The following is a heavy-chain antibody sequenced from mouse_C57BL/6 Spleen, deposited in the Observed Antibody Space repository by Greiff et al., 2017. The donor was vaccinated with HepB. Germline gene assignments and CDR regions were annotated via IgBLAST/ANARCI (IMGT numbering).Heavy chain of an antibody. CDR3: AKKNYGSSDWYFDV. Sequence: VQLQESGPGLVQPSQSLSITCTVSGFSLTSYGVHWVRQSPGKGLEWLGVIWRGGSTDYNAAFMSRLSITKDNSKSQVFFKMNSLQADDTAIYYCAKKNYGSSDWYFDVWGTGTTVTVSS. CDR1: GFSLTSYG. D-gene: IGHD1-1*01. CDR2: IWRGGST. V-gene: IGHV2-5*01. J-gene: IGHJ1*03.